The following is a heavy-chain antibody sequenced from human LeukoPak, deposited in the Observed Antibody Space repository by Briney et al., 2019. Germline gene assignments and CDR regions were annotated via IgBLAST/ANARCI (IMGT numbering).Heavy chain of an antibody. CDR2: ISNSGGST. D-gene: IGHD1-1*01. Sequence: GGSLRLSCAASGFTFNTYTMYWVRQAPGKGLEWVSGISNSGGSTYYADSVKGRFTISRDNSKNTLYLQMNSLRAEDTALYYCARGLERESRLDSWGQGTLVTVSS. CDR1: GFTFNTYT. V-gene: IGHV3-23*01. J-gene: IGHJ4*02. CDR3: ARGLERESRLDS.